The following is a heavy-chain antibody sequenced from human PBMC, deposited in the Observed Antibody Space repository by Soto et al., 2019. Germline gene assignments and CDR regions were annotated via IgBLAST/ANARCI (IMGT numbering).Heavy chain of an antibody. Sequence: GRPLRLSCGASGITFGGRATRGVGKAPGEGLEWVSTITDNGGDTKSADSVRGRFTISRASSKDPLYLHMSSPGAEASAVSSCARGSANAYPGSRIFDSWGRGTLVTVSS. J-gene: IGHJ4*02. V-gene: IGHV3-23*01. CDR1: GITFGGRA. D-gene: IGHD3-10*01. CDR3: ARGSANAYPGSRIFDS. CDR2: ITDNGGDT.